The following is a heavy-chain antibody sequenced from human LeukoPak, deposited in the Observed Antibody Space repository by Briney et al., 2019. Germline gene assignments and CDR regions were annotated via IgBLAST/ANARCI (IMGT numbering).Heavy chain of an antibody. CDR3: AREPTYYDFWSGYYGYYYYMDV. CDR1: GFTFSSYW. CDR2: IKQEGSEK. J-gene: IGHJ6*03. D-gene: IGHD3-3*01. V-gene: IGHV3-7*01. Sequence: RSGGSLRLSCAASGFTFSSYWMSWVRQAPGKGLEWVANIKQEGSEKYNVDSVKGRFTISRDNAKNSLYLQMNSLRAEDTAVYYCAREPTYYDFWSGYYGYYYYMDVWGKGTTVTVSS.